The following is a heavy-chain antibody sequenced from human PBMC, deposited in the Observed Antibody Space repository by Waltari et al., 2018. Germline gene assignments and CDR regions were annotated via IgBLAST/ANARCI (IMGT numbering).Heavy chain of an antibody. CDR1: GGSFSGYY. J-gene: IGHJ6*03. CDR3: ARGLGEVPAAMSHYYYMDV. CDR2: INHSGGT. V-gene: IGHV4-34*01. D-gene: IGHD2-2*01. Sequence: QVQLQQWGAGLLKPSETLSLTCAVYGGSFSGYYWSWIRQPPGKGLEWIGEINHSGGTNYNPSLKSRVTISVDTSKNQFSLKLSSVTAADTAVYYCARGLGEVPAAMSHYYYMDVWGKGTTVTVSS.